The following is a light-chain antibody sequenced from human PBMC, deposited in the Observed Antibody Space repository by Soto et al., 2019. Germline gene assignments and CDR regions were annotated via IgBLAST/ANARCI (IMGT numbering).Light chain of an antibody. CDR3: MLSNNAAGV. CDR2: DTV. CDR1: TGAVTSGHY. J-gene: IGLJ2*01. Sequence: QAVVTQEPSLTVSPGGTVTLTCGSTTGAVTSGHYPYWFQQKPGQAPRTLIYDTVNRESWTPARFSGSLIGGKAALTLSGEQPEDEAEYYCMLSNNAAGVLGGGTKLTVL. V-gene: IGLV7-46*01.